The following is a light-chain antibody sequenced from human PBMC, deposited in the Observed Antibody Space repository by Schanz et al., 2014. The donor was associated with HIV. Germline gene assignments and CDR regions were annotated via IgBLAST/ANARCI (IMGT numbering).Light chain of an antibody. CDR3: ATWDISRNGPV. J-gene: IGLJ2*01. CDR2: DGS. CDR1: SSNIGAGYD. Sequence: QSVLRQPPSVSGAPGQRVTISCTGSSSNIGAGYDVHWYQQPPGTAPKLLVFDGSNRPSGVPDRFSGSESGTSASLVISGLQSEDEADYFCATWDISRNGPVFGGGTKLTVL. V-gene: IGLV1-40*01.